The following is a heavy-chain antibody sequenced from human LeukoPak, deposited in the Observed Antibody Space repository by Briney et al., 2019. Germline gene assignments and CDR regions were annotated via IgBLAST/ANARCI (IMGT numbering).Heavy chain of an antibody. V-gene: IGHV4-39*07. CDR3: ARVWIHYDYVWGSYRTAFDY. CDR2: IYYSGNT. Sequence: SETLSLTCTVSGGSITTTTYYWGWIRQPPGKGLEWIGSIYYSGNTYYNPSLKSRVTISVDTSKNQFSLKLSSVTAADTAVYYCARVWIHYDYVWGSYRTAFDYWGQGTLVTVSS. J-gene: IGHJ4*02. D-gene: IGHD3-16*02. CDR1: GGSITTTTYY.